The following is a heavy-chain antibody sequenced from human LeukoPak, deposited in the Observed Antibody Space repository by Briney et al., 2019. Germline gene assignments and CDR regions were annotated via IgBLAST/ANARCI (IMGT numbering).Heavy chain of an antibody. J-gene: IGHJ4*01. CDR2: VFTSGNT. CDR3: ARGTGSLFY. V-gene: IGHV4-61*09. D-gene: IGHD3-10*01. Sequence: SETLSLTCAVSGGSITRGSYYWTWIRQPDGKALEWIGHVFTSGNTNYNPSLKGRVTISIETSKCQFFLNLNPVSAADTAVHYCARGTGSLFYWGHGILVTVSS. CDR1: GGSITRGSYY.